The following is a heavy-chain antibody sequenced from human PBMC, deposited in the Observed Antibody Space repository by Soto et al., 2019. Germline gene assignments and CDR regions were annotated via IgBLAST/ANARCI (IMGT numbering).Heavy chain of an antibody. CDR3: YHWFRGHTYTHDY. V-gene: IGHV2-5*01. CDR2: IYWNDDK. D-gene: IGHD3-10*01. CDR1: GSSLSSSGVG. J-gene: IGHJ4*02. Sequence: SGPTRVNPTQTLTLTCTFSGSSLSSSGVGVGWIRQPPGKALEWLALIYWNDDKGYSPSLKSRLTITNDTSNTPVILTMPNLDPVDTATYYFYHWFRGHTYTHDYWGQGTLVTVSS.